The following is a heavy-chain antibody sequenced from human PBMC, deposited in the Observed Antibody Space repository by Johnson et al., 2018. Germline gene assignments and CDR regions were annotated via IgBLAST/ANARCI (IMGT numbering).Heavy chain of an antibody. CDR1: GFTFSSYA. CDR2: VSTSGSTI. J-gene: IGHJ6*02. V-gene: IGHV3-48*04. Sequence: EVQLVESGGGVVQPGRSLRLSCAASGFTFSSYAMHWVRQAPGKGLEWISYVSTSGSTIYYSDSVKGRFTISRVNAKKSLYLQMNSLRAGDTAVYYCARGHGWRVGTMVRGVTSYYGMDVWGQGTTVTVSS. CDR3: ARGHGWRVGTMVRGVTSYYGMDV. D-gene: IGHD3-10*01.